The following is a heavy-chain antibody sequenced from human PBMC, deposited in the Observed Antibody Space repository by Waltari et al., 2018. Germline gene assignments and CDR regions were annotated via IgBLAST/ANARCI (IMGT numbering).Heavy chain of an antibody. J-gene: IGHJ5*02. CDR1: GESFSGYY. Sequence: QVQLQQWGAGLLKPSETLSLTCAVYGESFSGYYWSWIRQPPGKGLEWIGEINHSGSTNYNPSLKSRVTISVDTSKNQFSLKLSSVTAADTAVYYCARDERITIFRWFDPWGQGTLVTVSS. V-gene: IGHV4-34*01. CDR2: INHSGST. CDR3: ARDERITIFRWFDP. D-gene: IGHD3-3*01.